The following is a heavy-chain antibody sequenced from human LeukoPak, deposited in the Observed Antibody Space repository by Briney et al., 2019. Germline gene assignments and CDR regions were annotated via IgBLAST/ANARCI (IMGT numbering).Heavy chain of an antibody. CDR1: GFSFSSYE. V-gene: IGHV3-48*03. J-gene: IGHJ4*02. CDR3: AKDMVRGVIIRSHYFDY. Sequence: GGSLRLSCAASGFSFSSYEMNWVRQAPGKGLEWVSYISSSGSTIYYADSVKGRFTISRDNAKNSLYLQMNSLRAEDTAVYYCAKDMVRGVIIRSHYFDYWGQGTLVTVSS. CDR2: ISSSGSTI. D-gene: IGHD3-10*01.